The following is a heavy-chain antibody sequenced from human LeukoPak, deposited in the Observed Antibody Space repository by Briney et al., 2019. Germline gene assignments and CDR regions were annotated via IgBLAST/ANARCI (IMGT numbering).Heavy chain of an antibody. CDR1: GDSISSNSYY. CDR2: IYYSGST. V-gene: IGHV4-39*07. Sequence: SETLSLTCTVSGDSISSNSYYWRWIRQPPGKGLEWIGSIYYSGSTYYNPSLKSRVTISVDTPKNQFSLKLSSVTAADTAVYYCARHLHTLNGAYYYVDVWGKGTTVTISS. J-gene: IGHJ6*03. CDR3: ARHLHTLNGAYYYVDV. D-gene: IGHD1-20*01.